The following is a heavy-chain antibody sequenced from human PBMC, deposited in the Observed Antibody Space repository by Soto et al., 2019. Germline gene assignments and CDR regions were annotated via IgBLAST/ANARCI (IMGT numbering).Heavy chain of an antibody. V-gene: IGHV3-30*18. J-gene: IGHJ3*02. D-gene: IGHD4-17*01. CDR1: GFTFSSYG. CDR3: AKDRDYGDYVGAFDI. CDR2: ISYDGSNK. Sequence: GGSLRLSCAASGFTFSSYGMHWVRQAPGKGLEWVAVISYDGSNKYYADSVKGRFTISRDNSKNTLYLQMNSLRAEDMAVYHCAKDRDYGDYVGAFDIWGQGTMVTVSS.